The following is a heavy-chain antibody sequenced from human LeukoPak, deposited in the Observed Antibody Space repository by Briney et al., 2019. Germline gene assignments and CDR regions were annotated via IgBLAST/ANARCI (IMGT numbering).Heavy chain of an antibody. CDR2: IRGDAGDK. V-gene: IGHV3-7*04. CDR1: GFTFSRYW. CDR3: GRAPGGALDF. D-gene: IGHD2-21*01. Sequence: GGSLRLSCAASGFTFSRYWMAWVRQAPGKGLEWVANIRGDAGDKGSADSVKGRFTISRDNDKNSLHLQMNSLTAEDTAVYYCGRAPGGALDFWGREPWSSSPQ. J-gene: IGHJ4*02.